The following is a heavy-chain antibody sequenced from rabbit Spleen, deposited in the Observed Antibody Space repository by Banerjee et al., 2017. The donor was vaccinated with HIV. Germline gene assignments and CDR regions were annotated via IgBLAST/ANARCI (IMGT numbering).Heavy chain of an antibody. CDR3: ARADNSGGNWAL. J-gene: IGHJ4*01. D-gene: IGHD1-1*01. Sequence: QEQLVESGGGLVQPEGSLTLTCTASGIDFSSYYYMCWVRQAPGKGLEWIGCIYTGSGSTYYASWAKGRFTISKPSSTTVTLQMTSLTAADTATYFCARADNSGGNWALWGPGTLVTV. CDR2: IYTGSGST. CDR1: GIDFSSYYY. V-gene: IGHV1S45*01.